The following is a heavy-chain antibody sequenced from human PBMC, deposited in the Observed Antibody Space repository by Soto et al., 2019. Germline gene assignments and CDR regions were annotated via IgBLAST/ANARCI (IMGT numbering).Heavy chain of an antibody. V-gene: IGHV4-31*03. CDR1: GGSISSGGYY. Sequence: SETLSLTCTVSGGSISSGGYYWSWIRQHPGKGLEWIGYIYYSGSTYYNPSLKSRVTISVDTSKNQFSLKLSSVTAADTAVYYCARVGYYYDSSGYPRDDAFDIRGQGTMVTVSS. CDR3: ARVGYYYDSSGYPRDDAFDI. D-gene: IGHD3-22*01. CDR2: IYYSGST. J-gene: IGHJ3*02.